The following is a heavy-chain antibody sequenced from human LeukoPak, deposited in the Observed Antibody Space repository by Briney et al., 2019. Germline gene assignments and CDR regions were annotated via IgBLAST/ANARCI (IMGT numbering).Heavy chain of an antibody. J-gene: IGHJ5*01. CDR2: VSSSSAST. Sequence: PGASLRLSCAASGFTFNNYAMTWVRQAPGKGLEWVSTVSSSSASTYYADSVKGRFTVSRDNSKNTLYLQMNSLRAEDTAIYYCAKAPTVTTLDSWGQGTLVTVSS. V-gene: IGHV3-23*01. CDR1: GFTFNNYA. D-gene: IGHD4-17*01. CDR3: AKAPTVTTLDS.